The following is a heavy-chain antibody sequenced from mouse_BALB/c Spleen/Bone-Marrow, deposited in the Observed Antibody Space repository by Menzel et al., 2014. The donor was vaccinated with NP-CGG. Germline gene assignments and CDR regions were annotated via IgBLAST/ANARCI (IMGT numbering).Heavy chain of an antibody. J-gene: IGHJ3*01. V-gene: IGHV7-3*02. D-gene: IGHD2-1*01. Sequence: EVKLVESGGSLVQPGGSLRLSCATSGFTFTDYYMSWVRQPPGKALEWLGFIRNKANGYTTEYSASVKGRFTISRDNSQSILYLQMNTLRAEDSATYYCARDYGNYVRFAYWGQGTLVTVSA. CDR1: GFTFTDYY. CDR2: IRNKANGYTT. CDR3: ARDYGNYVRFAY.